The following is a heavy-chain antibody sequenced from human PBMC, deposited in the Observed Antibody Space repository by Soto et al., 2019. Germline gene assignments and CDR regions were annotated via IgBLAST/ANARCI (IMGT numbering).Heavy chain of an antibody. J-gene: IGHJ4*02. V-gene: IGHV1-69*05. CDR2: IIPIFGTA. CDR3: ARARGNDWYSDY. D-gene: IGHD2-21*02. Sequence: GASVKVSSKDSGGTFSSYAISWVRQAPGQGLEWMGGIIPIFGTANYAQKFQGRFTISKDSADNSLILQMTSLRAEDTAVYHCARARGNDWYSDYWGQGTLVTVSS. CDR1: GGTFSSYA.